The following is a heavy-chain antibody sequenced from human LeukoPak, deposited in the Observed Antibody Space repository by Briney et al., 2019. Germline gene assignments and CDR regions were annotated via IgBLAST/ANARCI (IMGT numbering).Heavy chain of an antibody. CDR3: VRHLSAGGPAFDI. CDR1: GGSINSYY. D-gene: IGHD4-23*01. V-gene: IGHV4-59*08. CDR2: IYYSGST. J-gene: IGHJ3*02. Sequence: SETLSLTCTVSGGSINSYYWSWIRQPPGKGLEWIGYIYYSGSTNYNPSLKSRVTISVDTSNNKFSLKLTSLTAADTAVYYCVRHLSAGGPAFDIWGQGTMVTVYS.